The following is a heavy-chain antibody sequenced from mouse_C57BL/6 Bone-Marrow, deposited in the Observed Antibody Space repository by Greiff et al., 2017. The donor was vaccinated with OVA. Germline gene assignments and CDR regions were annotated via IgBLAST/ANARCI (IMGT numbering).Heavy chain of an antibody. Sequence: QVQLQQPGAELVKPGASVKLSCKTSGYTFTSYWMHWVKQRPGQGLEWIGKIHPNSGSTNYNEKFKGKATLTVDKSSSTAYMQLSSLTSEDSAVDYCARGGFYYSNYVGWYFDVWGTGTTVTVSS. CDR1: GYTFTSYW. D-gene: IGHD2-5*01. J-gene: IGHJ1*03. CDR2: IHPNSGST. V-gene: IGHV1-64*01. CDR3: ARGGFYYSNYVGWYFDV.